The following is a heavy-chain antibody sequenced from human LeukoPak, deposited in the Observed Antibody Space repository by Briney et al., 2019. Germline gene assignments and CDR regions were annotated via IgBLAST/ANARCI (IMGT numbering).Heavy chain of an antibody. D-gene: IGHD2-2*01. Sequence: VASVKVSCKASGYTFTGYYMHWVRQAHGQGLEWMGWINPNSGGTNYAQKFQGRVTMTRDTSISTAYMELSRLRSDDTAVYYCASERRVVPADPIEYYYYYMDVWGKGTTVTVSS. CDR1: GYTFTGYY. J-gene: IGHJ6*03. CDR2: INPNSGGT. V-gene: IGHV1-2*02. CDR3: ASERRVVPADPIEYYYYYMDV.